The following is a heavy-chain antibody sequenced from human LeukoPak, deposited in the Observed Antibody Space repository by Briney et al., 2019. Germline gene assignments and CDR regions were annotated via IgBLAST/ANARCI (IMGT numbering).Heavy chain of an antibody. CDR2: INLSGGST. J-gene: IGHJ3*02. CDR3: ARAETYYYGSGTGRNAFDI. Sequence: ASVKVSCKASGYTFTSYYMHWVRQAPGQGLEWMGIINLSGGSTSYAQKVQGRVTMTRETSTSTVYMELSSLRSENTAVYYCARAETYYYGSGTGRNAFDIWGQGTMVTVSS. D-gene: IGHD3-10*01. CDR1: GYTFTSYY. V-gene: IGHV1-46*01.